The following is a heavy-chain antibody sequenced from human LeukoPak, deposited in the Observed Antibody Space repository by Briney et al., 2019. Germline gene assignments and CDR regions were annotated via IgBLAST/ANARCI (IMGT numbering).Heavy chain of an antibody. Sequence: GSLRLSCAASGFTFSSYGMSWIRQPPGKGLEWIGYIYYSGSTNYNPSLKSRVTISVDTSKNQFSLNLSSVTAADTAVYYCARGGYYLFDYWGQGTLVTVSS. CDR3: ARGGYYLFDY. CDR2: IYYSGST. V-gene: IGHV4-59*01. CDR1: GFTFSSYG. J-gene: IGHJ4*02. D-gene: IGHD3-22*01.